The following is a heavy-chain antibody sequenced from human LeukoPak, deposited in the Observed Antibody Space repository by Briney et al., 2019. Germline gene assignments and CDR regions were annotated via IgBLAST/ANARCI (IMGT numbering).Heavy chain of an antibody. D-gene: IGHD3-22*01. CDR3: ARETPITMIVTLPYMDV. CDR2: ISSSSSYI. J-gene: IGHJ6*03. CDR1: GFTFSSYS. Sequence: GGSLRLSCAASGFTFSSYSMNWVRQAPGKGLEWVSSISSSSSYIYYADSVKGRFTISRDNAKNSLYLQMNSLRAEDTAVYYCARETPITMIVTLPYMDVWGKGTTVTVSS. V-gene: IGHV3-21*01.